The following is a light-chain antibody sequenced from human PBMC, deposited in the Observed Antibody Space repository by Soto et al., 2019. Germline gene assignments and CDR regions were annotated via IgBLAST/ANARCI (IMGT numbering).Light chain of an antibody. Sequence: QSALTQPASVSGSPGQSITISCTGTSSDVGSYNLVSWYQQHPGKAPKLMIYEGSKRPSGVSNRFSGSKSGNTASLTISGLQAEDEADYYCCSYAGSIVFGRGTQLTVL. V-gene: IGLV2-23*01. CDR1: SSDVGSYNL. CDR3: CSYAGSIV. J-gene: IGLJ2*01. CDR2: EGS.